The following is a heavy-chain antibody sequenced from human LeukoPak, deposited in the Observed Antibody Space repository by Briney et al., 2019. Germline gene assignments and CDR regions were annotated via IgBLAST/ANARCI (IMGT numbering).Heavy chain of an antibody. D-gene: IGHD3-16*02. V-gene: IGHV5-51*01. J-gene: IGHJ3*02. CDR3: ATRGRSGYYDYVWGSYREDAFDI. Sequence: GESLKISCKGSRYSFTSYWIGWVRQMPGKGLEWMGIIYPGDSDTRYSPSFQGQVTISADKSISTAYLQWSSLKASDTAMYYCATRGRSGYYDYVWGSYREDAFDIWGQGTMVTVSS. CDR1: RYSFTSYW. CDR2: IYPGDSDT.